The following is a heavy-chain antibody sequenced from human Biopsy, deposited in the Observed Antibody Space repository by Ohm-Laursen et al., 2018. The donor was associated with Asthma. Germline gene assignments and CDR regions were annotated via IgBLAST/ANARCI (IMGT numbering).Heavy chain of an antibody. CDR2: ISWNSVSI. Sequence: SLRLSCTASGFNFDDYGMNWVRQGPGKGLEWVAGISWNSVSIAYADSVRGRFTISRDNAKTSLYLQMNSLRDGDAAVYFCAKNSRRGSHDPFDIWGQGTMVTVSS. CDR1: GFNFDDYG. V-gene: IGHV3-9*01. CDR3: AKNSRRGSHDPFDI. J-gene: IGHJ3*02. D-gene: IGHD1-26*01.